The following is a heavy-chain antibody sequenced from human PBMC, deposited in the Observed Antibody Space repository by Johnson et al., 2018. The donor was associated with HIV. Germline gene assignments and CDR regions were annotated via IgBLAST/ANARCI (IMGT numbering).Heavy chain of an antibody. CDR1: GFTFDDYG. J-gene: IGHJ3*02. D-gene: IGHD1-7*01. CDR3: AKDRELLELSHAFDS. CDR2: INWNGGST. Sequence: VQLVESGGGLVKPGGSLRLSCAASGFTFDDYGMSWVRQAPGKGLEWVSGINWNGGSTGYADSVKGRFTISRDNAKNSLYLQMNSLRAEDTALYYCAKDRELLELSHAFDSWGQGTMVTVSS. V-gene: IGHV3-20*04.